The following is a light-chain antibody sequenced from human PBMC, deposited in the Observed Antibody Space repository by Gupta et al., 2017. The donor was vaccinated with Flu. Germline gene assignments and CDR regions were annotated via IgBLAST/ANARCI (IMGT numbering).Light chain of an antibody. J-gene: IGKJ2*01. CDR3: QKRSNWPPYT. V-gene: IGKV3-11*01. CDR2: DAS. Sequence: IVFTLSPPTLSLSPGERATLSCRASQSVSTYLAWYQQKPGQTPRLLIYDASNMDTGIPARFSGSGSGTDFTLTISSLEPEDFAVYYCQKRSNWPPYTFGQGTMLEIK. CDR1: QSVSTY.